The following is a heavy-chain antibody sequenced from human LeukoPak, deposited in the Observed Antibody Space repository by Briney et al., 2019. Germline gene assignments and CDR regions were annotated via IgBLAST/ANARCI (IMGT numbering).Heavy chain of an antibody. V-gene: IGHV3-33*01. CDR3: ARGLKHGGLYYYYYGMDV. D-gene: IGHD3-16*01. J-gene: IGHJ6*02. CDR2: IWYDGSNK. Sequence: QPGGSLRLSCAASGFTFSSYGMHWVRQAPGKGLEGVAVIWYDGSNKYYADSVKGRFTISRDNSKNTLYLQMNSLRAEDTAVYYCARGLKHGGLYYYYYGMDVWGQGTTGTVS. CDR1: GFTFSSYG.